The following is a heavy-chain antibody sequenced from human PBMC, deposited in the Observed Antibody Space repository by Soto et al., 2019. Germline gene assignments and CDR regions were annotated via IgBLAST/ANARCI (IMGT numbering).Heavy chain of an antibody. CDR1: GGSFSGYY. CDR2: INHSGST. J-gene: IGHJ4*02. CDR3: ARAWQTYYFDY. Sequence: SETLSLTCAVFGGSFSGYYWGWIRQPPGKGLEWIGEINHSGSTNYNPSLKSRVTISVDTSKNQFSLKLSSVTAADTAVYYCARAWQTYYFDYWGQGTLVTVSS. V-gene: IGHV4-34*01.